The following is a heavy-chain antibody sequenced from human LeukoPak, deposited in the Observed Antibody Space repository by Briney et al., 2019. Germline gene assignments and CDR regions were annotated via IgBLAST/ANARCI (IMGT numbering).Heavy chain of an antibody. CDR3: AKDNGSPSLVVVLVATAPDY. D-gene: IGHD2-15*01. Sequence: GGSLRLSCAASRFDFSAFGMNWVRQAPGKGLEWVAVISYDGSQKYYADSVKGRFTISRDNSKNTVYLQMNSLSAEDTAVYYCAKDNGSPSLVVVLVATAPDYWGQGTLVTVSS. V-gene: IGHV3-30*18. CDR1: RFDFSAFG. CDR2: ISYDGSQK. J-gene: IGHJ4*02.